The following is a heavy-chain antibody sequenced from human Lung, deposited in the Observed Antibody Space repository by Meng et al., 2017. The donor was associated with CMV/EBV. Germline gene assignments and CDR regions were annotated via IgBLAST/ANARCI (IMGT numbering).Heavy chain of an antibody. CDR2: ISISSGYK. D-gene: IGHD4-17*01. V-gene: IGHV3-21*01. CDR1: GFIFSSYS. Sequence: GEXXKISCAASGFIFSSYSMNWVRQAPGKGLEWVSSISISSGYKNYADSVKGRFTISRDNAKNSLYLQMNSLRAEDTAVYYCARVPYGDYPYWGQGTVVTGAS. J-gene: IGHJ4*02. CDR3: ARVPYGDYPY.